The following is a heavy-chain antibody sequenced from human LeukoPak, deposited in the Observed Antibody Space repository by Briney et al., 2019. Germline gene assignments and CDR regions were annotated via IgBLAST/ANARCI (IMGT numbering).Heavy chain of an antibody. Sequence: SETLSLTCGVYGGWSFSGYYWSWVRQPPGKGLEWIGEINHSGNTDYNPSLKSRVIISVDTSKNQFSLKLSSVTAADTAVYYCARSGLVSSGSLYFDYWGQGTLVTVSS. D-gene: IGHD3-22*01. CDR2: INHSGNT. CDR1: GGWSFSGYY. CDR3: ARSGLVSSGSLYFDY. V-gene: IGHV4-34*01. J-gene: IGHJ4*02.